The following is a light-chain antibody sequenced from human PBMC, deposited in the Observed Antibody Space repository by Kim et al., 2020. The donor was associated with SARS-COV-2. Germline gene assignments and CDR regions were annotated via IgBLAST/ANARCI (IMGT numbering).Light chain of an antibody. Sequence: SPVERASLSCRASQGLSSSHLTWYQHNPGQATRLLIYGTSPRATGIPDRFSGSGSGTDFTLTKRIVESGDIAVYCCKENGSSPLTFGGRTKV. V-gene: IGKV3-20*01. CDR2: GTS. CDR3: KENGSSPLT. CDR1: QGLSSSH. J-gene: IGKJ4*01.